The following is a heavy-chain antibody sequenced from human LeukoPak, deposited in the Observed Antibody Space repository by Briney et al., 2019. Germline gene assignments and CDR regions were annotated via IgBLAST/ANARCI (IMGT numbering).Heavy chain of an antibody. CDR1: GDSIITSSYY. D-gene: IGHD2-15*01. CDR2: IYYSGST. CDR3: ARDPAHVFYYMAV. Sequence: PSETLSLTCTVSGDSIITSSYYSGWIRQPPEKGLEWIGSIYYSGSTYYNPSLKSRVSISVDTSKNQFSLRLNSPTATDTALYFGARDPAHVFYYMAVWGKGTTVIVSS. J-gene: IGHJ6*03. V-gene: IGHV4-39*02.